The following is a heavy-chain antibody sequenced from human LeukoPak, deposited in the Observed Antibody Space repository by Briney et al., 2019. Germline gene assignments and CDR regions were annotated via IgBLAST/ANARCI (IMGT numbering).Heavy chain of an antibody. CDR2: IYYSGST. CDR1: GGSISSSSYY. D-gene: IGHD3-10*01. J-gene: IGHJ6*03. V-gene: IGHV4-39*07. Sequence: TPSETLSLTCTVSGGSISSSSYYWGWIRQPPGKGLEWIGSIYYSGSTYYNPSLKSRVTISVDTSKNQFSLKLSSVTAADTAVYYCARVGCEFGCREMYYYYYYMDIWGKGTTVTVSS. CDR3: ARVGCEFGCREMYYYYYYMDI.